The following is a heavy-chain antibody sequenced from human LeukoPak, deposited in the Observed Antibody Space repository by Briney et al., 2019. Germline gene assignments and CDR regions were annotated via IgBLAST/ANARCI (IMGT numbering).Heavy chain of an antibody. D-gene: IGHD3-16*01. Sequence: SETLSLTCTVSGGSISSSSYYWGWIRQPPGKGLEWIGSIYYSGSTYYNPSLKSRVTISVDTSKNQFSLKLSSVTAADTAVYYCARGPPGTDYWGQGTLVTVSS. V-gene: IGHV4-39*07. J-gene: IGHJ4*02. CDR1: GGSISSSSYY. CDR2: IYYSGST. CDR3: ARGPPGTDY.